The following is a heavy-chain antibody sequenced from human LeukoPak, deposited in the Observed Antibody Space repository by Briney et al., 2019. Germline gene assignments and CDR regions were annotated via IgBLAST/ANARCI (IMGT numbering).Heavy chain of an antibody. V-gene: IGHV4-39*01. D-gene: IGHD2-15*01. J-gene: IGHJ4*02. CDR3: ARQRVFGVGYCSGGSCYPPWGYFDY. CDR2: SYYTGTT. CDR1: GGSIRSH. Sequence: SETLSLTCIVSGGSIRSHWGWIRQPPGKGLECIGMSYYTGTTSHNPSLESRVTISVDTSKNQFSLKLSSVTAADTAVYYCARQRVFGVGYCSGGSCYPPWGYFDYWGQGTLVTVSS.